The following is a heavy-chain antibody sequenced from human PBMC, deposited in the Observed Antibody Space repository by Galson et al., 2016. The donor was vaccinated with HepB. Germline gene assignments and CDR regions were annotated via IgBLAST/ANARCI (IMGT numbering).Heavy chain of an antibody. CDR3: VRDNDSTSYHYYGMDV. J-gene: IGHJ6*02. D-gene: IGHD2-2*01. CDR1: GDSISESW. V-gene: IGHV4-59*01. Sequence: ETLSLTCAVSGDSISESWWSWIRQPPGKGLEWIGYIYDSGGTKYNPSLKNRVTISLDTSKNQFSLKLSSVTAADTAVYYCVRDNDSTSYHYYGMDVWGQGITVTVSS. CDR2: IYDSGGT.